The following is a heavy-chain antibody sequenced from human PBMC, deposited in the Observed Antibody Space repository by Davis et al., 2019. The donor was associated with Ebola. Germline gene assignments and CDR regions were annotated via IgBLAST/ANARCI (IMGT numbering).Heavy chain of an antibody. CDR1: GFTFSSYS. CDR2: ISSSSSTI. CDR3: VRGRDIVVVTATPCFGF. J-gene: IGHJ3*01. D-gene: IGHD2-21*02. V-gene: IGHV3-48*02. Sequence: GESLKISCAASGFTFSSYSMNWVRQAPGKGLEWVSYISSSSSTIYYADSVKGRFTISRDNAKNSLYLQMNSLRDEDTAVYYCVRGRDIVVVTATPCFGFWGQGTMVTVSS.